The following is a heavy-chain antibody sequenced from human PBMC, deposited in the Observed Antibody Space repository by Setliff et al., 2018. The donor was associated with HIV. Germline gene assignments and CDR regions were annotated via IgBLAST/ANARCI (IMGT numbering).Heavy chain of an antibody. V-gene: IGHV1-69*05. Sequence: SVKVSCKASGYTFTSYSMHWVRLAPGQRLEWMGGIIPIFGTANYAQKFQGRVTITTDESTSTAYMELSSLRSEDTAVYYCALGYNARKVPYYYYYYMDVWGEGTTVTVSS. D-gene: IGHD5-12*01. J-gene: IGHJ6*03. CDR2: IIPIFGTA. CDR1: GYTFTSYS. CDR3: ALGYNARKVPYYYYYYMDV.